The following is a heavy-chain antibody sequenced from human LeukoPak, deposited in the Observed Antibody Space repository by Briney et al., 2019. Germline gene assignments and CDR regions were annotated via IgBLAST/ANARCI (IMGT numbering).Heavy chain of an antibody. J-gene: IGHJ4*02. CDR2: IYSGGGG. CDR1: GFTFSNYC. Sequence: GGSLRLSCAASGFTFSNYCMNWVRQAPGKGLEWVSVIYSGGGGYYADSVKGRFTISRDNSKNTLYLQMHSLRAEDTAVYYRAKLHDSSGYTYFNYWGQGTLVTVSS. D-gene: IGHD3-22*01. CDR3: AKLHDSSGYTYFNY. V-gene: IGHV3-66*01.